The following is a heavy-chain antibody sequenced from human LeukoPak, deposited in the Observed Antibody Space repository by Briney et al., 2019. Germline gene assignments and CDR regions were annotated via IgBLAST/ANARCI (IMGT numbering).Heavy chain of an antibody. Sequence: GGSLRLSCAASGFTFSSYAMSWVRQAPGQGLEWVSSISVSGGSTFYADYVKGRFTISRDNSKNTLYLQMSTLRAGDTAVYYCTKDPTGCSSTNCHTWFDPWGQGTLVTVSS. CDR3: TKDPTGCSSTNCHTWFDP. J-gene: IGHJ5*02. CDR2: ISVSGGST. CDR1: GFTFSSYA. V-gene: IGHV3-23*01. D-gene: IGHD2-2*01.